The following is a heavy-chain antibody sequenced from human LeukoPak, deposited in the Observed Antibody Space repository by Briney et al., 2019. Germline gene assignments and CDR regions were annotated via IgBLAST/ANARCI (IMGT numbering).Heavy chain of an antibody. J-gene: IGHJ6*03. V-gene: IGHV3-30*02. CDR2: IRNDGSGQ. Sequence: PGGSLRLSCAASGFTFSSYAMSWVRQAPGKGLDWVALIRNDGSGQYYADSVTGRFTISRDDSKNALNLQMNSLRPEDTAVYYCAKGVGGSANYYYMDVWGKGTTVTVSS. CDR1: GFTFSSYA. CDR3: AKGVGGSANYYYMDV. D-gene: IGHD3-10*01.